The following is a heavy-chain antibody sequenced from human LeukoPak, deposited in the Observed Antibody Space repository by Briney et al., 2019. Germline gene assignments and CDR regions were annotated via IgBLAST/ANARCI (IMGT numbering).Heavy chain of an antibody. Sequence: SETLSLTCVVSGYSISSGYYWGWVRQPPGKELEWIGNIYHSGSTYKNPSLKSRATISLDTSKNQFSLKLSSVTAADTAMYYCARLSGAPVRHPIYHFDYWGQGTLVTVSS. D-gene: IGHD1-26*01. J-gene: IGHJ4*02. V-gene: IGHV4-38-2*01. CDR1: GYSISSGYY. CDR2: IYHSGST. CDR3: ARLSGAPVRHPIYHFDY.